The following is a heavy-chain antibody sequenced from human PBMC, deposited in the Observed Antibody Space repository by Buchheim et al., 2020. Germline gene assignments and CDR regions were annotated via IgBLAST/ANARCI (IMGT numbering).Heavy chain of an antibody. V-gene: IGHV3-11*06. CDR2: ISSSSSYT. J-gene: IGHJ6*02. Sequence: QVQLVESGGGLVKPGGSLRLSCAASGFTFSDYYMSWIRQAPGKGLEWVSYISSSSSYTNYADSVKGRFTISRDNAKNSLYLQMNSLRAEDTAVYYCARDRSGDCSSTSCYFYYYYSMDVWGQGTT. CDR1: GFTFSDYY. D-gene: IGHD2-2*01. CDR3: ARDRSGDCSSTSCYFYYYYSMDV.